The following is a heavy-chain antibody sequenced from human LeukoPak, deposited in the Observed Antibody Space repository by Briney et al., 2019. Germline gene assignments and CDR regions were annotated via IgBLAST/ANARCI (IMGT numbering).Heavy chain of an antibody. CDR1: GFTLSTHW. CDR2: INGDGTTT. J-gene: IGHJ4*02. D-gene: IGHD1-26*01. CDR3: ARRWYTGTYYYFDL. V-gene: IGHV3-74*01. Sequence: LTGGSLRLSCAASGFTLSTHWMHWVRQAPGKGLVWVSRINGDGTTTSYADSVKGRFTISRVNAKSTLYLEMDSLRAEDTAIYYCARRWYTGTYYYFDLWGQGTLVTVSS.